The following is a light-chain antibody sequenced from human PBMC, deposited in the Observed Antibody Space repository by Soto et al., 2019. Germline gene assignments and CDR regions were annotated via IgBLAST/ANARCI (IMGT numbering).Light chain of an antibody. Sequence: QSALTQPPSASGAPGQSVAISCTGNSSDVGGDNYVSWYQQHPGKAPKLMIYEVNKLPSGVPDRFSGSKSGNTASLTVSGLQAEDEADYYCSSYAGSSNVFGTGTKVTVL. CDR3: SSYAGSSNV. J-gene: IGLJ1*01. CDR2: EVN. V-gene: IGLV2-8*01. CDR1: SSDVGGDNY.